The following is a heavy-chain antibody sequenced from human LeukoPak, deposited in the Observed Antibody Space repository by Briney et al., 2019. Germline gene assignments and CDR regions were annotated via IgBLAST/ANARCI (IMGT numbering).Heavy chain of an antibody. V-gene: IGHV4-59*12. Sequence: SETLSLTCTVSGVSISSYYWSWIQQPPGKGLEWIGYIYYSGSTNYNPSLKSRVTISVDTSKNQFSLKLSSVTAADTAVYYCARDHRPSITIFGEHYYYGMDVWGQGTTVTVSS. CDR1: GVSISSYY. CDR3: ARDHRPSITIFGEHYYYGMDV. CDR2: IYYSGST. D-gene: IGHD3-3*01. J-gene: IGHJ6*02.